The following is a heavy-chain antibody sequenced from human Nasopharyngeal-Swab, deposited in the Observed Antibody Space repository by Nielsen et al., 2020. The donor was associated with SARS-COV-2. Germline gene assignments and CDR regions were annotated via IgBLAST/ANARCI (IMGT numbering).Heavy chain of an antibody. CDR2: ISYDGSNK. J-gene: IGHJ4*02. Sequence: GGSLRLSCAASGFIFSGYGMHWVRQAPGKGLEWVALISYDGSNKFYADSVKGRFTISRDNSKNTLYLQMNSLRAEDTAVYYCAKDRYFAHYYFDYWGLGTLVTVSS. D-gene: IGHD3-9*01. CDR3: AKDRYFAHYYFDY. CDR1: GFIFSGYG. V-gene: IGHV3-30*18.